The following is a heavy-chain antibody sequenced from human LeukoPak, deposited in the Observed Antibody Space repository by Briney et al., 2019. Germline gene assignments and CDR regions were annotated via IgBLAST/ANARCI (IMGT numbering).Heavy chain of an antibody. CDR2: IIPILGIA. D-gene: IGHD5-18*01. J-gene: IGHJ6*02. Sequence: SVKVSCKASGGTFISYAISWVRQAPGQGLEWMGRIIPILGIANYAQKFQGRVTITADKSTSTAYMELSSLRSEDTAVYYCARDPPVDTAMVVYYYGMDVWGQGTTVTVSS. CDR1: GGTFISYA. V-gene: IGHV1-69*04. CDR3: ARDPPVDTAMVVYYYGMDV.